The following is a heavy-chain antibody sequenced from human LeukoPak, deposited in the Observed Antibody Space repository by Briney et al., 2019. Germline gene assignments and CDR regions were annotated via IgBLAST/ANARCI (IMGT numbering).Heavy chain of an antibody. J-gene: IGHJ6*02. CDR3: AREGTTVVTPDYYYYGMDV. Sequence: SETLSLTCTVSGGSLSSGDYYWSWIRQPPGKGLEWIGYIYYSGSTYYNPSLKSRVTISVDTSKSQFSLKLSSVTAADTAVYYCAREGTTVVTPDYYYYGMDVWGQGTTVTVSS. V-gene: IGHV4-30-4*01. CDR2: IYYSGST. D-gene: IGHD4-23*01. CDR1: GGSLSSGDYY.